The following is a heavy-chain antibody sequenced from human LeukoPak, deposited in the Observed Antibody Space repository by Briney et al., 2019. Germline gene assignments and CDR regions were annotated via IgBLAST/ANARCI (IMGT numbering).Heavy chain of an antibody. D-gene: IGHD3-22*01. Sequence: GGSLRLSCAASGFTFSSYWMSWVRQAPGKGLEWVANIKLDGSEKYYVDSVKGRFTISRDNAKNSLYLQMNSLRAEDTAVYYCAREGMYYYDSSGLSTHFDYWGQGTLVTVSS. J-gene: IGHJ4*02. CDR3: AREGMYYYDSSGLSTHFDY. CDR2: IKLDGSEK. CDR1: GFTFSSYW. V-gene: IGHV3-7*01.